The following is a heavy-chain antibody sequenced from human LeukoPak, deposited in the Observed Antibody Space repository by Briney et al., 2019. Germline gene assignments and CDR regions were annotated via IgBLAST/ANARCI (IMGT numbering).Heavy chain of an antibody. V-gene: IGHV4-38-2*02. CDR2: IYHSGST. CDR1: GYSICSGYY. J-gene: IGHJ4*02. Sequence: SETLSLTCTVSGYSICSGYYWGWIRQPPGKGLEWIGSIYHSGSTYYNPSLKSRVTISVDTSKNQFSLKLSSVTAADTAVYYCARDKIRIVGAGDYWGQGTLVTVSS. CDR3: ARDKIRIVGAGDY. D-gene: IGHD1-26*01.